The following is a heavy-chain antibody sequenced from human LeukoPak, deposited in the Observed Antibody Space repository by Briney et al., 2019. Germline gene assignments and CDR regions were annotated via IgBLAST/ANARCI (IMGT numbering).Heavy chain of an antibody. CDR1: GFTFDDYG. CDR3: ARGYCSSTSCCFDY. Sequence: GGSLRLSCAASGFTFDDYGMSWVRQAPGKGLEWVSGINWNGGSTGYADSVKGRFTISRDNAKNSLYLQMNSLRAEDTALYYCARGYCSSTSCCFDYWGQGTLVTVSS. V-gene: IGHV3-20*04. D-gene: IGHD2-2*01. J-gene: IGHJ4*02. CDR2: INWNGGST.